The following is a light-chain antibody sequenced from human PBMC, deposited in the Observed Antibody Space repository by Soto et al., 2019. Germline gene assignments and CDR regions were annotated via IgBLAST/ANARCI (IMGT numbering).Light chain of an antibody. V-gene: IGLV2-14*01. CDR2: DVS. CDR1: TSDVGGYDY. Sequence: QSALTQPASVSGSPGQSITVSCTGTTSDVGGYDYVAWYQQHPGKAPKLMIYDVSSRPSGVSNRFSGSKSGNTDSLTISGLQAEDEADYYCSSYLGSSTLSGVFGTGTKVTVL. CDR3: SSYLGSSTLSGV. J-gene: IGLJ1*01.